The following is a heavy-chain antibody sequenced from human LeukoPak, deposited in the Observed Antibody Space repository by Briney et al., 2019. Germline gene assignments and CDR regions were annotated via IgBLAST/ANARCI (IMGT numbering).Heavy chain of an antibody. CDR1: GGSISSYY. J-gene: IGHJ3*02. CDR2: IYTSGST. D-gene: IGHD3-22*01. CDR3: ARDLYDSSGYTSINAFDI. Sequence: TSETLSLTRTVSGGSISSYYWSWIRQPAGKGLEWIGRIYTSGSTNYNPSLKSRVTMSVDTSKNQFSLKLSSVTAADTAVYYCARDLYDSSGYTSINAFDIWGQGTMVTVSS. V-gene: IGHV4-4*07.